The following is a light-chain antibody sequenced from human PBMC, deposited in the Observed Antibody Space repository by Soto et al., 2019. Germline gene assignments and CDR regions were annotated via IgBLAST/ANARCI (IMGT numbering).Light chain of an antibody. V-gene: IGKV1-12*01. Sequence: IQMTQSPSFVSASVGDRVTSTCRASQGISRWLAWYQQRPGKDPEILIYGAPSLQSEVPSRVSGSGSGSDFTLTIRSLQPEDFATYYCHQANSFPLTFGQGTRLEIK. CDR1: QGISRW. CDR3: HQANSFPLT. CDR2: GAP. J-gene: IGKJ5*01.